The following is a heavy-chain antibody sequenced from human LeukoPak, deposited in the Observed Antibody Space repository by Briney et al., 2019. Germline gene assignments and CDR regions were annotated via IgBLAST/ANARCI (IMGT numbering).Heavy chain of an antibody. D-gene: IGHD1-26*01. CDR1: GFTFSNCA. CDR2: INVDGTAE. Sequence: GGSLRLSCAASGFTFSNCAMSWVRQAPGQGLEWVANINVDGTAEYYVDSVKGRFTISRDNAKNSLYLQMNSLRAEDTAVYYCARDPYRFAFDIWGQGTVVLVSS. V-gene: IGHV3-7*03. CDR3: ARDPYRFAFDI. J-gene: IGHJ3*02.